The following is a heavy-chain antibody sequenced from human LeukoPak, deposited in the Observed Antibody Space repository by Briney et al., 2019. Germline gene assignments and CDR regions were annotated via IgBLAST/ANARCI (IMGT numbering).Heavy chain of an antibody. D-gene: IGHD2-8*01. V-gene: IGHV1-24*01. CDR2: FDPEDGET. CDR1: GYTLTELS. CDR3: AKDMGPLIQTWYFDL. Sequence: ASVKVSCKVSGYTLTELSMHWVRQAPGKGLEWMGGFDPEDGETIYAQKFQGRVTMTEDTSTDTAYMELSSLRSEDTALYYCAKDMGPLIQTWYFDLWGRGTLVTVSS. J-gene: IGHJ2*01.